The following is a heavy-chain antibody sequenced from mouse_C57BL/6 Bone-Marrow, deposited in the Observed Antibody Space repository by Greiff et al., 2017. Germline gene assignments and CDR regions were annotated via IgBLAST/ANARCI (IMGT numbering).Heavy chain of an antibody. Sequence: VQLQQSGAELARPGASVKLSCTASGYTFTSYGIRWVKQRTGQGLEWIGEIYPRSGNTYYNAKFKGKATLTADTSSSTAYMELRSLTSEESAVDFCALYDGYPWYCDVWGTGTTVTVSS. CDR3: ALYDGYPWYCDV. V-gene: IGHV1-81*01. CDR2: IYPRSGNT. CDR1: GYTFTSYG. D-gene: IGHD2-3*01. J-gene: IGHJ1*03.